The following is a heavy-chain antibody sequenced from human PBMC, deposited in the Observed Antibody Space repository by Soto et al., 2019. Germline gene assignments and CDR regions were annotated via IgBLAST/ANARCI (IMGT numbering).Heavy chain of an antibody. Sequence: PGGSLRLSCAASGFTFSTYWMNWVRQAPGKGLEWVANIKQDGSEKYYVDSVKGRFATSRDNAKDSLFLQMNSLRAEDTAVYYCVRDWSTFWGMDVWGQGTTVTVS. CDR1: GFTFSTYW. V-gene: IGHV3-7*01. J-gene: IGHJ6*02. CDR2: IKQDGSEK. CDR3: VRDWSTFWGMDV.